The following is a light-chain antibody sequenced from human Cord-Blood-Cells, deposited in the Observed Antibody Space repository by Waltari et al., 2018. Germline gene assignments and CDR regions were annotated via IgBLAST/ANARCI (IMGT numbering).Light chain of an antibody. V-gene: IGLV2-14*01. CDR3: SSYTSSSTWV. J-gene: IGLJ3*02. CDR2: YVS. Sequence: QSALTQPASVSGSPGQSLTISCTGTSSDVGGYTYVSWYQQHPGKAPKLMIYYVSNRPSGVSNRFSGSKSGNTASLTISGLQAEDEADYYCSSYTSSSTWVFGGGTKLTVL. CDR1: SSDVGGYTY.